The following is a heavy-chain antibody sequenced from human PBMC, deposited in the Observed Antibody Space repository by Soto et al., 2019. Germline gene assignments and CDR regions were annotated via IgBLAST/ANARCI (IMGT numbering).Heavy chain of an antibody. J-gene: IGHJ4*02. CDR2: TPGSGGSA. V-gene: IGHV3-23*01. CDR3: AKGGSSGWFYFDF. CDR1: GFTFGTYA. D-gene: IGHD6-19*01. Sequence: GGSLRLSCAASGFTFGTYAMNWVRQAPGKGLEWVSSTPGSGGSAYYADSVRGRFTISRDNSKNTVYRQLDSLRPEDSAIYYCAKGGSSGWFYFDFWGQGTQVTVSS.